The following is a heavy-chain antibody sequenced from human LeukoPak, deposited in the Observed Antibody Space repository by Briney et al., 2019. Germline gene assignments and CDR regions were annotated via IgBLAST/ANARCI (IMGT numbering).Heavy chain of an antibody. J-gene: IGHJ4*02. Sequence: GGSLRLSCAASGFTFSNYGMSCVSHAPGRGMEWDSSISGSGDNTYSADSVKGLSTISRDNSKNTMYIQTNNLIAAETGVCIGSTIGLVATIDYWGQGTLVTVSS. CDR2: ISGSGDNT. CDR3: STIGLVATIDY. D-gene: IGHD2-15*01. CDR1: GFTFSNYG. V-gene: IGHV3-23*01.